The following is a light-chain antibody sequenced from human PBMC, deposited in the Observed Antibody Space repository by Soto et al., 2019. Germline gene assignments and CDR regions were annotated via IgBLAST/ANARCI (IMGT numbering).Light chain of an antibody. V-gene: IGLV1-40*01. CDR3: QSYDSSLSGFYV. Sequence: QSVLTQPPSVSGAPGQRVTISCTGSSSNIGAGYDVHWYQQLPGTAPKLLIYGNSNRPSGVPDRFSGSKSGTSASLAITGLQPEDEADDYCQSYDSSLSGFYVFGTGTKVTVL. CDR2: GNS. CDR1: SSNIGAGYD. J-gene: IGLJ1*01.